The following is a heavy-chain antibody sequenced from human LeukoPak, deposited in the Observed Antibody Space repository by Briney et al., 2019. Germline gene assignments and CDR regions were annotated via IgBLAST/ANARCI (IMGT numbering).Heavy chain of an antibody. CDR1: GFTFSSYW. CDR3: ARSVDKPTARAFDI. V-gene: IGHV3-7*01. J-gene: IGHJ3*02. D-gene: IGHD5-12*01. Sequence: GGSLRLSCAASGFTFSSYWMSWVRQAPGKGLGWVANIKQDGSQKHYVDSVKGRFTIPRDNAKNSQFLQMNSLRAEDTAVYFCARSVDKPTARAFDIWGQGTMITVSS. CDR2: IKQDGSQK.